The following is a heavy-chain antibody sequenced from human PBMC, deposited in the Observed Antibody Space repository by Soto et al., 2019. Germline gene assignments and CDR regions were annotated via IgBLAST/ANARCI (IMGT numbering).Heavy chain of an antibody. CDR3: ARVGWTTVGYYFDY. D-gene: IGHD4-17*01. V-gene: IGHV4-59*01. CDR1: TASIGSYY. Sequence: PSETLSLTCSVSTASIGSYYWSWIRQPPGKGLEWIGYIHYSANTKSNPSLKSRVTRSIDTSKKQFSLKLPSVTAADTAVYYCARVGWTTVGYYFDYWGQGALVTVSS. J-gene: IGHJ4*02. CDR2: IHYSANT.